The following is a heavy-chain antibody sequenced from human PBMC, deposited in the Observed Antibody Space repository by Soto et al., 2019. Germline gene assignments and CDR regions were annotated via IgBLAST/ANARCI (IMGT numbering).Heavy chain of an antibody. CDR3: ARVGGRRGKWFDP. V-gene: IGHV1-69*13. CDR2: ITPIFGTA. D-gene: IGHD3-10*01. Sequence: ASVKVSCKASGGTFSSYAISWVRQAPGQGLEWMGGITPIFGTANYAQKFQGRVTITADESTSTAYMELSSLRSEDTAVYYCARVGGRRGKWFDPWGQGTLVTVSS. J-gene: IGHJ5*02. CDR1: GGTFSSYA.